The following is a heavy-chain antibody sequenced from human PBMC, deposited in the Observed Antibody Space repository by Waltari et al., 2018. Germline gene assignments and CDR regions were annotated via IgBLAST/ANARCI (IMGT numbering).Heavy chain of an antibody. D-gene: IGHD6-19*01. CDR2: IYYSGST. V-gene: IGHV4-39*01. J-gene: IGHJ3*02. CDR1: GGSISSSSYY. Sequence: QLQLQESGPGLVKPSETLSLTCTVSGGSISSSSYYWGWIRQPPGKGLEWIGSIYYSGSTYYNPSLKSRVTISVDTSKNQFSLKLSSVTAADTAVYYCARHVVAGTDNAFDIWGQGTMVTVSS. CDR3: ARHVVAGTDNAFDI.